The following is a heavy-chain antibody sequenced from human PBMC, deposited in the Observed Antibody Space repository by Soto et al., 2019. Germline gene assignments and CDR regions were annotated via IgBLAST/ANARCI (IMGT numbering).Heavy chain of an antibody. V-gene: IGHV1-18*01. J-gene: IGHJ5*02. CDR1: GYTFTSYG. CDR3: ARDFYYDSSGYYYRSWFDP. Sequence: AAVNVSCKSSGYTFTSYGISWVRQAPGQGLEWMGWISAYNGNTNSAQKLQGRVTMTTDTSTSTAYMELRSLRSDDTAVYYCARDFYYDSSGYYYRSWFDPWGQGTLVTVSS. CDR2: ISAYNGNT. D-gene: IGHD3-22*01.